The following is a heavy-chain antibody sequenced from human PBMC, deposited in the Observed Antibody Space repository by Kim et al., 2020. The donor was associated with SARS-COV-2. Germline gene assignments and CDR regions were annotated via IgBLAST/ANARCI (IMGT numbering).Heavy chain of an antibody. CDR2: ISYDGSNK. V-gene: IGHV3-30*18. J-gene: IGHJ6*02. CDR3: AKDTKLGSYVILTRYYYYYGMDV. Sequence: GGSLRLSCAASGFTFSSYGTHWVRQAPGKGLEWVAVISYDGSNKYYADSVKGRFTISRDNSKNTLYLQMNRLRAEDTAVYYCAKDTKLGSYVILTRYYYYYGMDVWGQGSTVTVSS. D-gene: IGHD3-9*01. CDR1: GFTFSSYG.